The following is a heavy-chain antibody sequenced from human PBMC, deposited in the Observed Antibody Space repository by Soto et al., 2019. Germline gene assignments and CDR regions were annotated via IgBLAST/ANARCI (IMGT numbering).Heavy chain of an antibody. V-gene: IGHV3-23*01. CDR3: AKNVYFDSSGFNDY. Sequence: EVQVLESGGTLVQPGGSLRLSCAASGFTFSSYGMNWVRQAPGKGLEWVSDISGNDDRTHYADSVKGRFTISRDNSKNTLYLQMNSLRTEDTAIYYCAKNVYFDSSGFNDYWGQGTLVTVSS. CDR2: ISGNDDRT. D-gene: IGHD3-22*01. CDR1: GFTFSSYG. J-gene: IGHJ4*02.